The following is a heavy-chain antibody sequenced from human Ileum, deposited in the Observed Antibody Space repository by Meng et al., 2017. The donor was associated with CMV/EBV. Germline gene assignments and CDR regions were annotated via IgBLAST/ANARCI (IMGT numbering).Heavy chain of an antibody. V-gene: IGHV1-3*04. CDR3: SIDTSGYHYKY. J-gene: IGHJ4*02. Sequence: QVHLVQSGAEVKEPGASVKVSCKASGYTFTSYAIHWVRQAPGQRPEWMGWINTANGNTKYSQKFQGRVTTTRDTSASTAYMELNSLRSEDTAVYYCSIDTSGYHYKYWGQGTLVTVSS. CDR2: INTANGNT. D-gene: IGHD3-22*01. CDR1: GYTFTSYA.